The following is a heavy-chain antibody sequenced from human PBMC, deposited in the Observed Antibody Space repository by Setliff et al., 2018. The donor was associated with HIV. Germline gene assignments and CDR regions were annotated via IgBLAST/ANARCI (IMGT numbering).Heavy chain of an antibody. CDR2: IYTTGST. CDR1: GGSIRSGNYF. CDR3: ATGENYYGSGSPSVHYYMDV. J-gene: IGHJ6*03. D-gene: IGHD3-10*01. V-gene: IGHV4-61*09. Sequence: SETLSLTCTVSGGSIRSGNYFWSWIRQPAGKGLEWIGHIYTTGSTNYNPSLENRATISIDTSKNQLSLKVSSVTAADAAVYYCATGENYYGSGSPSVHYYMDVWGKGTTVTVSS.